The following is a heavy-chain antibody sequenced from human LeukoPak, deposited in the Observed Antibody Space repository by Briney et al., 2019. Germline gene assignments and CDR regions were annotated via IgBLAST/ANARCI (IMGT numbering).Heavy chain of an antibody. Sequence: PGGSLRLSCGASGFTFSRYWMTWVRQAPGKGLEWVANINQDGREKYYVDSVKGRFTISRDNAKNSVYLQMNSLRAEDTAVYYCASTWNYLYFDYWGQGTLVTVSS. CDR1: GFTFSRYW. V-gene: IGHV3-7*01. CDR3: ASTWNYLYFDY. J-gene: IGHJ4*02. D-gene: IGHD1-7*01. CDR2: INQDGREK.